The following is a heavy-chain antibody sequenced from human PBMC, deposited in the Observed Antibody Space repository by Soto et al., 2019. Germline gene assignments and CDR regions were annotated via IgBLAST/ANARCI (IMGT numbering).Heavy chain of an antibody. CDR1: GFTFPTYA. Sequence: PRLSCAASGFTFPTYAMHWVRQAPGKGLEWVGVISYDGSHTDYADSVKGHLTISRDNSRNTLYLQMNSLGAEDTAVYYCASRMGEYFDSTGPRFFDYWGPGTLVTVSS. J-gene: IGHJ4*02. CDR2: ISYDGSHT. D-gene: IGHD3-22*01. CDR3: ASRMGEYFDSTGPRFFDY. V-gene: IGHV3-30*04.